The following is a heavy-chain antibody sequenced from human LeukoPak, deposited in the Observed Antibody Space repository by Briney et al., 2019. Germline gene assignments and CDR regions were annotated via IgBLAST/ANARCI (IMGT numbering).Heavy chain of an antibody. V-gene: IGHV1-2*02. CDR1: GYTFTGYY. J-gene: IGHJ5*02. D-gene: IGHD6-13*01. Sequence: ASVKVSCKASGYTFTGYYMHWVRQAPGQGLECMGWINPNSGGTNYAQKFQGRVTMTRDTSISTAYMELSRLRSDDTAVYYYARSPSSWYLHWFDPWGQGTLVTVSS. CDR3: ARSPSSWYLHWFDP. CDR2: INPNSGGT.